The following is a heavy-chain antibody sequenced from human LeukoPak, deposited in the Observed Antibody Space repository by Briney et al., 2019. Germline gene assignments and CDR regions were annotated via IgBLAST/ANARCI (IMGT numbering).Heavy chain of an antibody. Sequence: EASVTVSCKASGYIFINYWMYWVRQAPGQGLEWRGLINPTGGNTNFAQNFQGRVTMTRDMSTSTVYMELRRLRSEDTAAYYCARGPHLRTYDSSSPAALDFWGQGTMVTVSS. CDR3: ARGPHLRTYDSSSPAALDF. CDR2: INPTGGNT. CDR1: GYIFINYW. D-gene: IGHD3-22*01. J-gene: IGHJ3*01. V-gene: IGHV1-46*01.